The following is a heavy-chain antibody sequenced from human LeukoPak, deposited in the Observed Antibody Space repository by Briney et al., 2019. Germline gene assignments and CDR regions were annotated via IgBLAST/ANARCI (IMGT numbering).Heavy chain of an antibody. Sequence: GGSLRLSCAASEFTFSNYAMYWVRQAPGKGLEWVAIIWYDGSNIYYADSVKGRFTISRDNSKNTLYLQMNSLRVEDTAVYYCARGAYCSGGSCPGAFDIWGQGTMVTVSS. CDR3: ARGAYCSGGSCPGAFDI. J-gene: IGHJ3*02. CDR2: IWYDGSNI. V-gene: IGHV3-33*01. D-gene: IGHD2-15*01. CDR1: EFTFSNYA.